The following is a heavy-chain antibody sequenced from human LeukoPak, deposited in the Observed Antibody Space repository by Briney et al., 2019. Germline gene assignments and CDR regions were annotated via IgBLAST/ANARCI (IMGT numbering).Heavy chain of an antibody. Sequence: ASVKVSRKASAGTFSSYAISWVRQAPGQGLEWMGRIIPIFGTANYAQKFQGRVTITADKSTSTAYMELSSLRSEDTAVYYCAATRYYYDSSDALDIWGQGTMVTVSS. D-gene: IGHD3-22*01. J-gene: IGHJ3*02. V-gene: IGHV1-69*06. CDR2: IIPIFGTA. CDR3: AATRYYYDSSDALDI. CDR1: AGTFSSYA.